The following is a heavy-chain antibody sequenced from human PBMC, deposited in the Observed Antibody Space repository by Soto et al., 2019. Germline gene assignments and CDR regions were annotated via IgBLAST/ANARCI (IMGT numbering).Heavy chain of an antibody. CDR3: ASHLVMSGTRGFDN. CDR2: TRNSGSA. D-gene: IGHD6-13*01. Sequence: QVQLQESGPGLVKPSGTLSLTCAVSSGSIFSSNWWSWVRQPPGKGLEWIGETRNSGSANYNPSLQSRVTITVDRSKNHFFLELRSVTAADTAVYYCASHLVMSGTRGFDNWGLGALVTVSS. CDR1: SGSIFSSNW. J-gene: IGHJ4*02. V-gene: IGHV4-4*02.